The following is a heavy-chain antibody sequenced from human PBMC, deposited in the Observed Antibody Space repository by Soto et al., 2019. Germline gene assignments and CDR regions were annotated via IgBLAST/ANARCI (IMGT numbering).Heavy chain of an antibody. V-gene: IGHV3-23*05. Sequence: GGSLILSCAASGFLFTSYAMSWVRQAPGKGLEWVSGISGSGSTTYYSDSVKGRFTISRDNSKNTVYLQMNGLRAEDTAVYYCATDSKQTLTRGYSWYWGQGIQVTVSS. D-gene: IGHD5-12*01. J-gene: IGHJ4*02. CDR2: ISGSGSTT. CDR1: GFLFTSYA. CDR3: ATDSKQTLTRGYSWY.